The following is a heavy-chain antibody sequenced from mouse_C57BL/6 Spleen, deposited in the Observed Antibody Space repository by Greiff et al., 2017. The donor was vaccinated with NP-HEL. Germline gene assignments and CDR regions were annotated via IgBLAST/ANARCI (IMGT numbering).Heavy chain of an antibody. Sequence: EVKLMESGGGLVQPGGSLKLSCAASGFTFSDYYMYWVRQTPEKRLEWVAYISNGGGSTYYPDTVKGRFTISRDNAKNTLYLQMSRLKSEDTAMYYCARHDYYSNYAMDYWGQGTSVTVSS. CDR3: ARHDYYSNYAMDY. V-gene: IGHV5-12*01. D-gene: IGHD2-5*01. CDR2: ISNGGGST. J-gene: IGHJ4*01. CDR1: GFTFSDYY.